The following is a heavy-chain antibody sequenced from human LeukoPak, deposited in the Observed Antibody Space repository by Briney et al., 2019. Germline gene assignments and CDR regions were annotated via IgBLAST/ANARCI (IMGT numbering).Heavy chain of an antibody. Sequence: ASVKVSCKASGGTFSSYAISWVRQAPGQGLEWMGGIIPIFGTANYAQKFQGRVTITADESTSTAYMELSSLRSEDTAVYYCARGLRRTLPPVNYYYYMDVWGKGTTVTVSS. D-gene: IGHD5-18*01. V-gene: IGHV1-69*13. CDR2: IIPIFGTA. CDR3: ARGLRRTLPPVNYYYYMDV. J-gene: IGHJ6*03. CDR1: GGTFSSYA.